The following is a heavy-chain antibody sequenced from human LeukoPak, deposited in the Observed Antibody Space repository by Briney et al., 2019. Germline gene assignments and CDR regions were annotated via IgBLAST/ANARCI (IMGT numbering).Heavy chain of an antibody. J-gene: IGHJ6*02. CDR2: IYPGDSDT. Sequence: GESLKISCKGSGYSFTSYWIAWVRQMPGKGLEWMGIIYPGDSDTRYSPSFQGQVTISADKSISTAYLQWSSLKASDTAIYYCARPIAAPDLSHYYAMDVWGQGTTVTVSS. CDR1: GYSFTSYW. CDR3: ARPIAAPDLSHYYAMDV. V-gene: IGHV5-51*01. D-gene: IGHD6-13*01.